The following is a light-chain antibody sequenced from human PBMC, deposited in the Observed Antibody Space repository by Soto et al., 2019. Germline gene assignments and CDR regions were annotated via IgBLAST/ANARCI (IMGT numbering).Light chain of an antibody. CDR1: QSVSSN. CDR3: QQYNNWPPVGHT. J-gene: IGKJ2*01. V-gene: IGKV3-15*01. Sequence: EIVMTQSPATLSVSPGERATLSCRASQSVSSNLAWYQQKPGQAPRLLIYGASTRATGIPARFSGSGSGTEFTLTISSLQSEDFAVYYCQQYNNWPPVGHTFGQGTKLEIK. CDR2: GAS.